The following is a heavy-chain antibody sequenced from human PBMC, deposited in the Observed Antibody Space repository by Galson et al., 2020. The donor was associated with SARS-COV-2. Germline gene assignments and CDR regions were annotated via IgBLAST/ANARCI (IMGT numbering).Heavy chain of an antibody. CDR3: ARGGRDYGGNSVWFDP. Sequence: ASVKVSCKASGYTFTSYDINWVRQATGQGLEWMGWMNPNSGNTGYAQKFQGRVTMTRNTSISTAYMELSSLRSEDTAVYYCARGGRDYGGNSVWFDPWGQGTLVTVSS. J-gene: IGHJ5*02. CDR2: MNPNSGNT. CDR1: GYTFTSYD. D-gene: IGHD4-17*01. V-gene: IGHV1-8*01.